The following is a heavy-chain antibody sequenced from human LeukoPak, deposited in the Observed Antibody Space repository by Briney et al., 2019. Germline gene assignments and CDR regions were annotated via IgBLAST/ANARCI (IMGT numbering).Heavy chain of an antibody. J-gene: IGHJ5*02. CDR1: GGSISTSSYY. CDR3: ARGERSRGAYWRLFGYWFDP. Sequence: SETLSLTCTVSGGSISTSSYYWGWIRQPPGKGLECIGNIYYSGSTYYNPSLKSRVTISVDTSKNQFSLKLSSVTAADTAVYYCARGERSRGAYWRLFGYWFDPWGQGTLVTVSS. D-gene: IGHD2-8*02. V-gene: IGHV4-39*07. CDR2: IYYSGST.